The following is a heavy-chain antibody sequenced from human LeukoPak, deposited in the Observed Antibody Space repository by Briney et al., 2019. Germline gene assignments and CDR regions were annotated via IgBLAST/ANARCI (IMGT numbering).Heavy chain of an antibody. CDR3: ARDLAAAGFYFFDY. J-gene: IGHJ4*02. V-gene: IGHV3-7*01. CDR2: IKQDGSEK. Sequence: GGSLRLSCAASGFAFGSYAMYWVRQAPGKGLEWVANIKQDGSEKYYVDSVKGRFTISRDNAKNSLYLQMNSLRAEDTAAYYCARDLAAAGFYFFDYWGQGSLVTVSS. CDR1: GFAFGSYA. D-gene: IGHD6-13*01.